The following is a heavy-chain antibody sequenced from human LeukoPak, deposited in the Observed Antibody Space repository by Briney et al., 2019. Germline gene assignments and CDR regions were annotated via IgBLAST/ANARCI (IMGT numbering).Heavy chain of an antibody. J-gene: IGHJ4*03. V-gene: IGHV3-23*05. CDR3: ARSLDCYESIDY. CDR2: IGRDNKP. Sequence: PGGSLRHSCEEPGFTPIVITPSTGSQAPGKGLEWVSSIGRDNKPHYSESVKGRFAISRDNSKSMLFLQLNSLRAEDTALYYFARSLDCYESIDYWGQGTTVTVSS. D-gene: IGHD2-21*02. CDR1: GFTPIVIT.